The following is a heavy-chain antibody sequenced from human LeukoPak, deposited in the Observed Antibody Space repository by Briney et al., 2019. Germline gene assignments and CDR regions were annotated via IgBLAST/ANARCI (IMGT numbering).Heavy chain of an antibody. CDR3: ARGSSVAGTDN. V-gene: IGHV3-7*01. Sequence: PGGSLRLSCAASGFTFSSYWMSWVRQAPGRGLEWVANIKQDGSEKYYMDSVKGRFTVSRDNAKNSLYLQLNSLRAEDTAVYYCARGSSVAGTDNWGQGTLVTVSS. CDR2: IKQDGSEK. CDR1: GFTFSSYW. J-gene: IGHJ4*02. D-gene: IGHD6-19*01.